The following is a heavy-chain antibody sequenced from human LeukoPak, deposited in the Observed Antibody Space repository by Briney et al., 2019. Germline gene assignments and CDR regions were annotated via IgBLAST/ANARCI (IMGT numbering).Heavy chain of an antibody. D-gene: IGHD3-9*01. J-gene: IGHJ4*02. CDR2: INHCGST. CDR3: ARGYYDILTGYPL. CDR1: GGSFSGYY. V-gene: IGHV4-34*01. Sequence: SSETLSLTCAVYGGSFSGYYWSWIRQPPGKGLEWIGEINHCGSTNYNPSLKSRVTISVDTSKNQFSLKLSSVTAADTAVYYCARGYYDILTGYPLWGQGTLVTVSS.